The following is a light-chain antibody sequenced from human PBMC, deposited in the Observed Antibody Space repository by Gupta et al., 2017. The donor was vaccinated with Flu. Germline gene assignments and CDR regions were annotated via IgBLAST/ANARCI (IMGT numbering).Light chain of an antibody. CDR2: AAS. Sequence: PSSLSASVGDRVTMSCRTNQSITSYLNWYQQKPGKAPKLLIFAASNPQSGVPSRFSGSGSGTEFTLTIHSLQREDFAAYYCQQSYRAPWTFGQGTTVDIK. CDR3: QQSYRAPWT. CDR1: QSITSY. J-gene: IGKJ1*01. V-gene: IGKV1-39*01.